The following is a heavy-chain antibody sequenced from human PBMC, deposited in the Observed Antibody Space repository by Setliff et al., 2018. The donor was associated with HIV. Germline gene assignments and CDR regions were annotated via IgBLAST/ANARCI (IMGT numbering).Heavy chain of an antibody. D-gene: IGHD5-12*01. CDR3: VRDSGYYSFDF. V-gene: IGHV3-72*01. J-gene: IGHJ4*02. CDR1: GFSFSDHR. Sequence: GGSLRLSCAASGFSFSDHRMDWVRLGPGKGLEWIGRIRHKAVGYTTEYAPSVRGRFTVSRDDSKNSLYLQMTSLKTEDTAVYYCVRDSGYYSFDFWGQGTLVTVSS. CDR2: IRHKAVGYTT.